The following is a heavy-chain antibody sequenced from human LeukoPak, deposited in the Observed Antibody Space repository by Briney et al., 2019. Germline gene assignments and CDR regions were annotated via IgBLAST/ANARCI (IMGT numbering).Heavy chain of an antibody. Sequence: PSETLSLTCTVSGGFISSYYWSWIRQPAGKGLEWIGRIYTSGSTNYNPSLKSRVTMSVDTSKNQFSLKLSSVTAADTAVYYCARVGCSSTSCYSLDYWGQGTLVTVSS. D-gene: IGHD2-2*02. CDR3: ARVGCSSTSCYSLDY. J-gene: IGHJ4*02. CDR2: IYTSGST. CDR1: GGFISSYY. V-gene: IGHV4-4*07.